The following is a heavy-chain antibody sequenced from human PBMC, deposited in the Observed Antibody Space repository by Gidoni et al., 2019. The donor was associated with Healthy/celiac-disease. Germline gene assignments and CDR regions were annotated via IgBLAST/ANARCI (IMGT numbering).Heavy chain of an antibody. D-gene: IGHD3-10*01. J-gene: IGHJ4*02. CDR1: GFPFGSYA. V-gene: IGHV3-30-3*01. CDR2: ISYDGSNK. Sequence: QVQLVESGGGVVQPGRSLRRSGAASGFPFGSYAMHWVRQAPGKGLEWVAVISYDGSNKYYADSVKGRFTISRYNSKNTLYLQMNSLRAEDTAVYYCARDYGARFGELLYLFDYWGQGTLVTVSS. CDR3: ARDYGARFGELLYLFDY.